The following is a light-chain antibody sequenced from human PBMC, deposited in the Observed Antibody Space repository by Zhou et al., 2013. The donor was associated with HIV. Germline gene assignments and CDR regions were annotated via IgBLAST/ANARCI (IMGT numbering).Light chain of an antibody. CDR1: QSVSSN. J-gene: IGKJ5*01. V-gene: IGKV3-15*01. CDR2: GAS. Sequence: IVMTQSPATLSVSPGERATLSCRASQSVSSNLAWYQQKPGQAPRLLIYGASTRATGIPARFSGSGSGTDFTLTISSLEPEDFAVYYCQQRSNWPSTFGQGTRLEIK. CDR3: QQRSNWPST.